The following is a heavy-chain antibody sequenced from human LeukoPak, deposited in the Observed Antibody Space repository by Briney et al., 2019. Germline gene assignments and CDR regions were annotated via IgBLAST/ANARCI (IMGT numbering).Heavy chain of an antibody. J-gene: IGHJ5*02. D-gene: IGHD3-16*02. CDR2: IYTSGST. V-gene: IGHV4-61*02. CDR3: AKEPGYVWGRYRYSWFDP. Sequence: SETLSLTCTVSGGSISSGSYYWSWIRQPAWKGLEWLGRIYTSGSTNYNPSLKSRVTISVDTSKNQFSLKLSSVTAADTAVYYCAKEPGYVWGRYRYSWFDPWGQGTLVTVSS. CDR1: GGSISSGSYY.